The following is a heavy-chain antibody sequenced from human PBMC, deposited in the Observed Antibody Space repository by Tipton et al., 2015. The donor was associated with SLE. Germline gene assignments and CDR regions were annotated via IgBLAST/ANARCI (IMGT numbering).Heavy chain of an antibody. CDR2: ISGSGGCT. CDR1: GFPFSSYA. CDR3: AKFWDRSGVATHFDD. J-gene: IGHJ4*02. Sequence: QLVQSGGGVVQPGRSLRLSCAASGFPFSSYAMSWVRQAPGKGLEWVSAISGSGGCTYYADSVKGRFTISRDNSKTTLYLQLNSLRAEDTAVYYCAKFWDRSGVATHFDDWGQGTLVTVSS. D-gene: IGHD5-12*01. V-gene: IGHV3-23*04.